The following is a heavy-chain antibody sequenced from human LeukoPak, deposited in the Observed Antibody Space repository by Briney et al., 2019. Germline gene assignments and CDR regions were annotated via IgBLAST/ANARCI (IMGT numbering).Heavy chain of an antibody. D-gene: IGHD6-19*01. J-gene: IGHJ6*02. CDR2: INAGNGNT. Sequence: ASVKVSCKASGYTFTSYAMHWVRQAPGQRLEWMGWINAGNGNTKYSQKFQGRVTITRDTSASTAYMELSSLRSEDTAVYYCVRSIGRQWLLYYYYYGMDVWGQGTTVTVSS. CDR3: VRSIGRQWLLYYYYYGMDV. V-gene: IGHV1-3*01. CDR1: GYTFTSYA.